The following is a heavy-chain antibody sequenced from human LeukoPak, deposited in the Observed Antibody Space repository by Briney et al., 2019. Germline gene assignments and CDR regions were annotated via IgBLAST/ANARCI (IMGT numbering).Heavy chain of an antibody. V-gene: IGHV3-23*01. CDR2: ITASGDST. J-gene: IGHJ4*02. Sequence: GGSLRLSCAASGFTFSDYVMIWVRQAPGKGLEWVSGITASGDSTYYADSVKGRFTMSRDNSKNTVYLQMNSLRVDDTAVYYCARGTSFGEFSIRYWGQGSLVTVSS. D-gene: IGHD3-10*01. CDR1: GFTFSDYV. CDR3: ARGTSFGEFSIRY.